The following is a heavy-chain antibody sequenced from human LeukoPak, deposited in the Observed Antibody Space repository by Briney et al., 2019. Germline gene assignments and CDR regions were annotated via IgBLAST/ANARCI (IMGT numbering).Heavy chain of an antibody. V-gene: IGHV4-34*01. Sequence: KPSESLSLTCAVYGGSFSGYSWSWIRQPPGKGLEWIGEINHSGSTNYNPSPKTRVTISLDTSTNQFSLKLSSVTAADTAVYYCARGGVPLYCSSTSCRAPRGIIYFDYWGQGTLVTVSS. J-gene: IGHJ4*02. CDR3: ARGGVPLYCSSTSCRAPRGIIYFDY. D-gene: IGHD2-2*01. CDR2: INHSGST. CDR1: GGSFSGYS.